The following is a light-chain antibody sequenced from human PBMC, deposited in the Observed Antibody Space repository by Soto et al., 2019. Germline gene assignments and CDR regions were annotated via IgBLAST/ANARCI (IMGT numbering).Light chain of an antibody. V-gene: IGKV3-20*01. CDR2: GAS. Sequence: EYVLTQSPGTVSLSPGERATLSCRASQTVRNNCLAWYQQKPGQAPRLLIYGASSRATGIPDRFSGGGSGTDFTLTISRLEPEDFAVYYCQQFSSYPLTFGGGTKVDIK. CDR1: QTVRNNC. J-gene: IGKJ4*01. CDR3: QQFSSYPLT.